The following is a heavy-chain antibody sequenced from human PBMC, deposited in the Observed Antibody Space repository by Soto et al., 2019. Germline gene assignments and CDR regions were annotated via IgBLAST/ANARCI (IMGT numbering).Heavy chain of an antibody. V-gene: IGHV3-23*01. J-gene: IGHJ5*02. CDR3: AKDRGSRLYHWFDP. CDR2: ISDGGGST. CDR1: GFTFSSYG. D-gene: IGHD2-21*01. Sequence: PGGSLRLSCAAPGFTFSSYGMSWVRQAPGKGLEWVSVISDGGGSTFYADSVKGRFTISRDNSKNTLYLQMNGLRADDTAVYYCAKDRGSRLYHWFDPWGQGTLVTVSS.